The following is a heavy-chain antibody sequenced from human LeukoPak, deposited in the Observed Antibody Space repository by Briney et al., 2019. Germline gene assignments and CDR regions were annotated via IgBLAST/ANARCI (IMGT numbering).Heavy chain of an antibody. Sequence: ASVKVSCKASGYTFTDYYIHWVRQAPGQRFEWMGWINPKSGATHYVERFQGRVTMTTDTSISTVYMELTRLTSDDTATYYCARRGSYYDYWGQGTLVPVYS. D-gene: IGHD3-10*01. CDR1: GYTFTDYY. CDR3: ARRGSYYDY. V-gene: IGHV1-2*02. CDR2: INPKSGAT. J-gene: IGHJ4*02.